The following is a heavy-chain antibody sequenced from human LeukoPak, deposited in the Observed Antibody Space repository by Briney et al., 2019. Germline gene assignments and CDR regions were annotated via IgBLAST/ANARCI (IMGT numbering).Heavy chain of an antibody. CDR2: INSDGSST. J-gene: IGHJ4*02. V-gene: IGHV3-74*01. Sequence: GGSLRLSCAASGFSFRIYWMHWVRQAPGKGLVWVSRINSDGSSTSYADSVKGRFTISRDNAKNTLYLQMNSLGAEDTAVYYCARGRDSGFDLPDYWGQGTLVTVSS. CDR3: ARGRDSGFDLPDY. D-gene: IGHD3-22*01. CDR1: GFSFRIYW.